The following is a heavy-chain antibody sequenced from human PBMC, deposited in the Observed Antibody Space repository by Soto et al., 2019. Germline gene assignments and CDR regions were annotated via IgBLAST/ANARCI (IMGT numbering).Heavy chain of an antibody. CDR1: GFTFSTYA. CDR2: IWNDGSKK. J-gene: IGHJ4*02. D-gene: IGHD1-1*01. V-gene: IGHV3-33*06. CDR3: AKGPAQTSNDDVDPLDY. Sequence: QVRLVESGGGVVQPGRSLRLSCAASGFTFSTYAMQWVRQAPGKGLEWVSLIWNDGSKKYYADSVKGRFTISRDDAKNTVHLEMISLRAEDTAVYYCAKGPAQTSNDDVDPLDYWGQGTLVTVSS.